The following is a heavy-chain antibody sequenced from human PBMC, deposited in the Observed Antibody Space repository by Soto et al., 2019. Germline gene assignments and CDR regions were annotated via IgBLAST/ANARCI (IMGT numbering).Heavy chain of an antibody. J-gene: IGHJ6*01. V-gene: IGHV3-9*01. CDR3: AKSGFNYCSTSEYGMDV. CDR2: ISWNSGSI. CDR1: GFTFDDYA. D-gene: IGHD1-20*01. Sequence: GRYLRLSCAASGFTFDDYAMHWVRQAPGKGLEWVSGISWNSGSIGYADSVKGRFTISRDNAKNSLYLQMNSLRAEDTALYYCAKSGFNYCSTSEYGMDVWGQRSTGTGS.